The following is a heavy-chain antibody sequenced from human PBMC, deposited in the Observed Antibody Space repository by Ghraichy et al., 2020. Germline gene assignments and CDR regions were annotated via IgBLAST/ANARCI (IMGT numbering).Heavy chain of an antibody. J-gene: IGHJ4*02. CDR1: GLSLTDIS. D-gene: IGHD5-12*01. Sequence: ASVKVSCKVSGLSLTDISMHWVRQASGKGLEWMGGFDPEYGRKLYAQTLQGRVTMTADMSTNTAYMELRSLTSDDTAVYYCAAYDLEISGRLPPDYWGQGTLVTVSS. CDR3: AAYDLEISGRLPPDY. V-gene: IGHV1-24*01. CDR2: FDPEYGRK.